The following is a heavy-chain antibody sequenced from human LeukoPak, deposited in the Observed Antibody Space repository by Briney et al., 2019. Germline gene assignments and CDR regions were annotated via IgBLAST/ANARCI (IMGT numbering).Heavy chain of an antibody. D-gene: IGHD3-9*01. V-gene: IGHV1-18*01. CDR2: ISAYNGNT. Sequence: GASVKVSCKASGYTFTSYGISWVRQAPGQGLEWMGWISAYNGNTNYAQKLQGRVTMTTDTSTSTAYMELRSLRSDDTAVYYCARVITNAQYYDILTGYYGYYYMDVWGKGTTVTISS. J-gene: IGHJ6*03. CDR1: GYTFTSYG. CDR3: ARVITNAQYYDILTGYYGYYYMDV.